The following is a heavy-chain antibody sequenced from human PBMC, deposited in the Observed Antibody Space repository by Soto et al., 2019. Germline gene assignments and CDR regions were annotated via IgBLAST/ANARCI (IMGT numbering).Heavy chain of an antibody. V-gene: IGHV1-18*01. CDR3: ARGLVRAVITHFDY. CDR2: IDPFTGDT. CDR1: GYTFTSYA. D-gene: IGHD3-10*01. J-gene: IGHJ4*02. Sequence: QVDMAQSGPEVRKPGASVRVSCKPSGYTFTSYAVTWVRQAPGQGLEWLGWIDPFTGDTTYSRKFQDRVTMTTETSTSPAHMELRSLRFDDAAVYYCARGLVRAVITHFDYWGQGTLVTVSS.